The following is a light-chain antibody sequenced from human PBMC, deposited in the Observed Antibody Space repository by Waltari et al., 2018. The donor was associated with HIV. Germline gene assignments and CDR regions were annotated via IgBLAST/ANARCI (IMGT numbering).Light chain of an antibody. V-gene: IGKV3-15*01. CDR1: QSVRSN. CDR3: QQYDNWPPIT. J-gene: IGKJ5*01. CDR2: GAS. Sequence: EIVMTQSPATLSVSPGERATLSCRASQSVRSNLAWYQQRPGQAPRLLISGASTMATGVPARFSGSGSGTDFTLTISSLQSEDFAVYYCQQYDNWPPITFGQGTRLEIK.